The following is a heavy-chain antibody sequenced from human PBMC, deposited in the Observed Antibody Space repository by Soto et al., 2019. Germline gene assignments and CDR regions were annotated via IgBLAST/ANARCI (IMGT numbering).Heavy chain of an antibody. D-gene: IGHD1-26*01. CDR3: ARARMYSGAYHDY. Sequence: ASVKVSCKASGYTFSNFGINWVRQAPGQGLEWMGWITPYNGNANYAQKYQDRLTVTTDTSTNTAYLEPRSLRSDDTAVYFCARARMYSGAYHDYWGQGTLVTVSS. CDR1: GYTFSNFG. J-gene: IGHJ4*02. V-gene: IGHV1-18*04. CDR2: ITPYNGNA.